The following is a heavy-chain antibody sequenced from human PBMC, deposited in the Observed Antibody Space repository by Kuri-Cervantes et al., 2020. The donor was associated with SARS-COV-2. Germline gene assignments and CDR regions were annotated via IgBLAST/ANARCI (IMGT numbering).Heavy chain of an antibody. Sequence: LSLTCAASGFTFSSYSMNWVRQAPGKGLEWVAVISYDGSNKYYADSVKGRFTISRDNSKNTLYLQMNSLRAEDTAVYYCAREQPVLDYWGQGTLVTVSS. CDR2: ISYDGSNK. CDR1: GFTFSSYS. V-gene: IGHV3-30*03. D-gene: IGHD6-6*01. CDR3: AREQPVLDY. J-gene: IGHJ4*02.